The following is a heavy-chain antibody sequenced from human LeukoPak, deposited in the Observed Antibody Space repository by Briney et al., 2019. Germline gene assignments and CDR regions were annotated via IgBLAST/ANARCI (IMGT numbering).Heavy chain of an antibody. Sequence: ASVKVSCKASGYTFTGYYMHWVRQAPGQGLEWMGWINPNSGGTNYAQKFQGRVTTTRDTSIITVYMEPSRLRSDDTAVYYCARSGYYDSSGFYYYYYMDVWGKGTTVTVSS. V-gene: IGHV1-2*02. CDR2: INPNSGGT. J-gene: IGHJ6*03. D-gene: IGHD3-22*01. CDR3: ARSGYYDSSGFYYYYYMDV. CDR1: GYTFTGYY.